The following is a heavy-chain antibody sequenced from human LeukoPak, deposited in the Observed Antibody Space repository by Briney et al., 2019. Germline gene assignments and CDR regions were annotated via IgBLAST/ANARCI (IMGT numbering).Heavy chain of an antibody. CDR1: GFTFSSYG. V-gene: IGHV3-30*18. CDR3: ANSIVGASPYFDY. CDR2: ISYDGSNK. Sequence: PGGSLRLSCAASGFTFSSYGMHWVRQAPGKGLEWVAVISYDGSNKYYADSVKGRFTISRDNSKNTLYLQMNSLRAEDTAVYYCANSIVGASPYFDYWGQGTLVTVSS. D-gene: IGHD1-26*01. J-gene: IGHJ4*02.